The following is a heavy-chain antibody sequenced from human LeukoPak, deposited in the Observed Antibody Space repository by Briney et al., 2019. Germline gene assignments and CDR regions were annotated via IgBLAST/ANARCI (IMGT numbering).Heavy chain of an antibody. CDR3: ARVRNWNYRDFDY. Sequence: GGSLRLSCVASGFTFSSYGMDWVRQAPGKGLEWVAFIRFDGSNKHYAESVKGRFTISRDNSKNTLYLQMNSLRGEDSALYYCARVRNWNYRDFDYWGQGTLVTVSS. CDR2: IRFDGSNK. V-gene: IGHV3-30*02. J-gene: IGHJ4*02. D-gene: IGHD1-7*01. CDR1: GFTFSSYG.